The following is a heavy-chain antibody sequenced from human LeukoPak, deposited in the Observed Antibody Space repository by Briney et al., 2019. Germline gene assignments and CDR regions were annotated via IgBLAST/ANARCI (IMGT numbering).Heavy chain of an antibody. D-gene: IGHD6-13*01. J-gene: IGHJ4*02. V-gene: IGHV4-38-2*01. Sequence: GSIYYSGSTYYNPSLKSRVTISVDTSKNQFSLKLSSVTAADTAVYYCARLGWPAAGTVDYWGQGTLVTVSS. CDR2: IYYSGST. CDR3: ARLGWPAAGTVDY.